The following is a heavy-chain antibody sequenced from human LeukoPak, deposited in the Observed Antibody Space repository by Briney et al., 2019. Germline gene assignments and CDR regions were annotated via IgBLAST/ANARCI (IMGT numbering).Heavy chain of an antibody. V-gene: IGHV3-23*01. CDR2: ISGSGGST. CDR1: GFTFSSYA. Sequence: PGGSLRLSCAASGFTFSSYAMSWVRQAPGRGPEWVSAISGSGGSTYYADSVKGRFTISRGNSKNTLYLQMNSLRAEDTAVYYCAKSGGSHDFDYWGQGTLVTVSS. J-gene: IGHJ4*02. D-gene: IGHD1-26*01. CDR3: AKSGGSHDFDY.